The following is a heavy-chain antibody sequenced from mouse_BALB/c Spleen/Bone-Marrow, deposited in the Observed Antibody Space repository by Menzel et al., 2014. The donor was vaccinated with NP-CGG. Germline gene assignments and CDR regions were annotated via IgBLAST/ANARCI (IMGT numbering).Heavy chain of an antibody. J-gene: IGHJ2*01. CDR2: ISPGNGDI. D-gene: IGHD2-1*01. Sequence: QVQLQQSDAELVKPGASVKISCKASGYTFTDHAILWVKQKPEQGLEWIGYISPGNGDIKYNEKFKGKATLTAGKSSSTAYMQLSGLTSEDSAVYICRRSVGNPFDHWGQGTTLTVSS. V-gene: IGHV1S53*02. CDR3: RRSVGNPFDH. CDR1: GYTFTDHA.